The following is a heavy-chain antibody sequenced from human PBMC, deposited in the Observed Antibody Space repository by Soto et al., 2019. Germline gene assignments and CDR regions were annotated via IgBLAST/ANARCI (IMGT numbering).Heavy chain of an antibody. CDR2: IWYDGSNK. D-gene: IGHD3-10*01. CDR1: GFTFSSYG. Sequence: GGSLRLSCAASGFTFSSYGMHWVRQAPGKGLEWVAVIWYDGSNKYYADSVKGRFTISRDNSKNTLYLQMNSLRAEDTAVYYCARAGPGLLWFGELSLDYWGQGTLVTVSS. CDR3: ARAGPGLLWFGELSLDY. V-gene: IGHV3-33*01. J-gene: IGHJ4*02.